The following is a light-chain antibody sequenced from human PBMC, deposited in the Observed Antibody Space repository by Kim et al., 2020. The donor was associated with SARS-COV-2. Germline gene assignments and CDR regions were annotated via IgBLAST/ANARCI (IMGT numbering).Light chain of an antibody. J-gene: IGKJ5*01. CDR2: GTS. Sequence: LSPGERATLSCRARQSVSSRYLAWYQQKPGPAPRLFIYGTSSRATGIPDRFSGSGSGTDFTLTISRLEPEDFAVYYCQQYGNLITFGQGTRLEIK. CDR1: QSVSSRY. V-gene: IGKV3-20*01. CDR3: QQYGNLIT.